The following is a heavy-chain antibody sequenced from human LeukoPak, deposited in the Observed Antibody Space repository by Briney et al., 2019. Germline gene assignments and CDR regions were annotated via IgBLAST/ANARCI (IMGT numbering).Heavy chain of an antibody. CDR1: GFTFSSYS. J-gene: IGHJ4*02. CDR2: ISSSSSTI. CDR3: ARDKGQLWPPKRGFISYFDY. Sequence: RPGGSLRLSCAASGFTFSSYSMNWVRQAPGKGLEWVSYISSSSSTIDYADSVKGRFTISRDNAKNSLYLQMNSLRAEDTAVYYCARDKGQLWPPKRGFISYFDYWGQGTLVTVSS. D-gene: IGHD5-18*01. V-gene: IGHV3-48*04.